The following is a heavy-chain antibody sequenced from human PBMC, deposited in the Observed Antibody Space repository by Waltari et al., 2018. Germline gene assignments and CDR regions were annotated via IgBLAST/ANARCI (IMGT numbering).Heavy chain of an antibody. J-gene: IGHJ3*01. CDR1: GSRFCRRA. CDR3: VKVGVDKGQWLLAFDV. V-gene: IGHV3-23*01. Sequence: EVKLLESGVGLVQRGGLLSLTCAAWGSRFCRRASSRVRQGPGKGLEWVSGISKTVLDTHYADSVKGRFIISRDNSKNTLYLQISSLRVEDTAVYHCVKVGVDKGQWLLAFDVWGQGTMVTASS. D-gene: IGHD6-19*01. CDR2: ISKTVLDT.